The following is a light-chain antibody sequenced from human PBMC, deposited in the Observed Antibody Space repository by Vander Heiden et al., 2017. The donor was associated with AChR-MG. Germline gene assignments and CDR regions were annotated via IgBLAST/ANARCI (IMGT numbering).Light chain of an antibody. CDR1: QGVSSN. V-gene: IGKV3-15*01. J-gene: IGKJ1*01. CDR2: DTS. Sequence: DIVMTQSPATLSVSPGERATLSCRASQGVSSNYLAWYQHKPGQAPRLLIYDTSSRATDVPPRFSGSGSGTEFTLTISSLQSEDSAVYYCQQYSNWPPWKFGQRTKVEI. CDR3: QQYSNWPPWK.